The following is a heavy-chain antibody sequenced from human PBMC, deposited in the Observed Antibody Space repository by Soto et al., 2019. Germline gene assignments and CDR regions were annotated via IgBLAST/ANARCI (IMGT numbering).Heavy chain of an antibody. J-gene: IGHJ4*02. V-gene: IGHV3-23*01. CDR3: AKDRGLRTMVRAYYFDY. D-gene: IGHD3-10*01. CDR1: GFTFSSYA. Sequence: GGSLRLSCAASGFTFSSYAMSWVRQAPGKGLEWVSAISGSGGSTYYADSVKGRFTISRDNSKNTLYLQMNSLRAEDTAVYYCAKDRGLRTMVRAYYFDYWGQGTLVTVSS. CDR2: ISGSGGST.